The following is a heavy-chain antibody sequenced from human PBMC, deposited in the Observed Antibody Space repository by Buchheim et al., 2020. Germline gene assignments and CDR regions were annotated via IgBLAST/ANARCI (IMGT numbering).Heavy chain of an antibody. CDR1: GFTFSSYA. V-gene: IGHV3-23*01. Sequence: EVQLLESGGGLVQPGGSLRLSCAASGFTFSSYAMSWVRQAPGKGLEWVSAISGSGGSTYYADSVKGRFTISRDNSKNTLYLQMNSLRAEDTAVYYCAIDPYYYDSSGYYGENYWGQGTL. CDR3: AIDPYYYDSSGYYGENY. CDR2: ISGSGGST. J-gene: IGHJ4*02. D-gene: IGHD3-22*01.